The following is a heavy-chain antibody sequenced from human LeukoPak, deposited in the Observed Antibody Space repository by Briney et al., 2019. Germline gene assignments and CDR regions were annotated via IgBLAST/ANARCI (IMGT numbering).Heavy chain of an antibody. CDR2: IYTSGST. J-gene: IGHJ4*02. CDR1: GGSISSGSYY. Sequence: SETLSLTCTVSGGSISSGSYYWSWIRQPAGKGLEWIGRIYTSGSTNYNPSLKSRVTISVDTSKNQFSLKLSSVTAADTAVYYCARDNSGSYLRYWGQGTLVTVSS. V-gene: IGHV4-61*02. CDR3: ARDNSGSYLRY. D-gene: IGHD1-26*01.